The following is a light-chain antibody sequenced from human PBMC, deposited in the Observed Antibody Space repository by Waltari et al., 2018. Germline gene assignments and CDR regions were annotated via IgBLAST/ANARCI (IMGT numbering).Light chain of an antibody. J-gene: IGKJ3*01. CDR3: QQYSGSLPTT. CDR1: QAIFDS. Sequence: DIQMTQSTSSLSASVGDRVTITCRASQAIFDSLAGYQQKPGKAPKLLLSETSIWASGVPSRFSGSASGTDYTLAINNLQTEDAATYFCQQYSGSLPTTFGAGTRLALK. V-gene: IGKV1-NL1*01. CDR2: ETS.